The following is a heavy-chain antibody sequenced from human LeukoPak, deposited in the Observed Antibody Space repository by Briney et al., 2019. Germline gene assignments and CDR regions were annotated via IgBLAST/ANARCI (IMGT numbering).Heavy chain of an antibody. CDR3: AGSEDDFWIGSQGSWFDP. V-gene: IGHV4-59*01. CDR2: IYYSGST. CDR1: GGSISSYY. Sequence: SETLSLTCTVSGGSISSYYWSWIRQPPGKGLEWIGYIYYSGSTNYNPSLKSRVTISVDTSKNQFSLKLSSVTAADTAVYYCAGSEDDFWIGSQGSWFDPWGQGTLVTVSS. J-gene: IGHJ5*02. D-gene: IGHD3-3*01.